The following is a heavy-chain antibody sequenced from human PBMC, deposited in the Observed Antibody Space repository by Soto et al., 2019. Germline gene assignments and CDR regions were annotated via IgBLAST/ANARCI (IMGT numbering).Heavy chain of an antibody. Sequence: GESLKISCAASGFTFSSYAMSWVRQAPGKGLEWVSAISGSGGSTYYADSVKGRFTISRDNSKNTLYLQMNSLRAEDTAVYYCAKDYPFPYSSSWYRIDDAFDIWGQGTMVTVS. CDR1: GFTFSSYA. J-gene: IGHJ3*02. D-gene: IGHD6-13*01. CDR3: AKDYPFPYSSSWYRIDDAFDI. V-gene: IGHV3-23*01. CDR2: ISGSGGST.